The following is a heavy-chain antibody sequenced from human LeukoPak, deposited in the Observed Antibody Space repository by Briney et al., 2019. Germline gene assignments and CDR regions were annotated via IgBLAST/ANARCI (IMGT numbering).Heavy chain of an antibody. Sequence: SETLSLTCTVSGGSISSSSYYWGWIRQPPGKGLDWIGSIYYYGSTYYGPSLKSRVAISVDTSKNQFSLRLSSVTAADTAVYYCARVYGSGSYYNGYYYYYMDVWGKGTTVTISS. CDR3: ARVYGSGSYYNGYYYYYMDV. V-gene: IGHV4-39*01. J-gene: IGHJ6*03. D-gene: IGHD3-10*01. CDR2: IYYYGST. CDR1: GGSISSSSYY.